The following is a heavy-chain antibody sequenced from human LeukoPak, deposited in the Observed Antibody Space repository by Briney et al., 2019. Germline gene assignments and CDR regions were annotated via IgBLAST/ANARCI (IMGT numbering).Heavy chain of an antibody. J-gene: IGHJ4*02. CDR1: GFTFSNYG. CDR2: ISYDGSNK. Sequence: GGSLRLSCAASGFTFSNYGIHWVRQAPGKGLEWVAVISYDGSNKYYADSVKGRFTISRDNSKNTLYLQMNSLRAEDTAVYYCARNLGLGGSFDYWGQGTLVTVSS. CDR3: ARNLGLGGSFDY. D-gene: IGHD3-16*01. V-gene: IGHV3-30*19.